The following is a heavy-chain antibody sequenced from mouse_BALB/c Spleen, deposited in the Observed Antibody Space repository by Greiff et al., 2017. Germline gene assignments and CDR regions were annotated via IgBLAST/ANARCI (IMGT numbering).Heavy chain of an antibody. CDR3: ARSGGNYVWFAY. V-gene: IGHV5-17*02. D-gene: IGHD2-1*01. CDR2: ISSGSSTN. CDR1: GFTFSSFG. J-gene: IGHJ3*01. Sequence: LVESGGGIVQPGGSRKLSCAASGFTFSSFGMHWVRQAPEKGLEWVAYISSGSSTNYYADTVKGRFTISRDNPKNTLFLQMTSLRSEDTAMYYCARSGGNYVWFAYWGQGTLVTVSA.